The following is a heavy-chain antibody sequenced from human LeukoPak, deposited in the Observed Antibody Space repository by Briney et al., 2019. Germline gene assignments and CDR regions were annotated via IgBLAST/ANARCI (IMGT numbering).Heavy chain of an antibody. Sequence: GGSLRLSCAASGFTFNKYWMNWVRQSPGKGLEWVANIKEDSSDKNYVDSMKGRFTISRDNAKNSLYLQMNSLRVEDTAVYYCAGESGRFRFDSWGQGTLVTVSS. V-gene: IGHV3-7*01. CDR3: AGESGRFRFDS. CDR1: GFTFNKYW. J-gene: IGHJ5*01. CDR2: IKEDSSDK. D-gene: IGHD3-3*01.